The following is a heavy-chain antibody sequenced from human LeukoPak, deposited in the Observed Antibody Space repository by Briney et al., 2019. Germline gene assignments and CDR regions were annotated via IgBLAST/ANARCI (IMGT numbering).Heavy chain of an antibody. CDR2: IYHSGST. CDR1: GGSISSSNW. Sequence: SGTLSLTCAVSGGSISSSNWWSWVRQPPGKGLEWIGEIYHSGSTNYNPSLKSRVTMSVDTSKNQFSLKLSSVTAADTAVYYCAGDYGDYEVRYWGQGTLVTVSS. J-gene: IGHJ4*02. V-gene: IGHV4-4*02. CDR3: AGDYGDYEVRY. D-gene: IGHD4-17*01.